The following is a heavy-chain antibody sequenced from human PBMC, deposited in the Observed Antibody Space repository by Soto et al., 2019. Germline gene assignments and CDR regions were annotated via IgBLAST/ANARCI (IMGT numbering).Heavy chain of an antibody. CDR1: GYTFTSYA. J-gene: IGHJ5*02. CDR2: INAGNGNT. Sequence: ASVKVSCKASGYTFTSYAMHWVRQAPGQRLEWMGWINAGNGNTKYSQKFQGRVTITRDTSASTAYMELSSLRSEDTAVYYCARDCSSSWVNWFDPWGQGTLVTVSS. CDR3: ARDCSSSWVNWFDP. D-gene: IGHD6-13*01. V-gene: IGHV1-3*01.